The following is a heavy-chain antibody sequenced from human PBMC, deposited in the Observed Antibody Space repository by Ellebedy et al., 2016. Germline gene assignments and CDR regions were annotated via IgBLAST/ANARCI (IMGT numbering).Heavy chain of an antibody. CDR2: ISGSDGTT. J-gene: IGHJ6*02. D-gene: IGHD5-18*01. Sequence: GGSLRLSCVVSGFSVSSNYLSWVRQAPGKGLEWVSVISGSDGTTSYADSVKGRFTISRDNSKNTLYLQMNSLRAEDTAVYYCARPRIQLWVRGGMDVWGQGTTVTVSS. CDR1: GFSVSSNY. CDR3: ARPRIQLWVRGGMDV. V-gene: IGHV3-23*01.